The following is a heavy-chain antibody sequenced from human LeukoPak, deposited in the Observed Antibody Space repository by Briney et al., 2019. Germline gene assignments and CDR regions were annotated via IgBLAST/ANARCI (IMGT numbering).Heavy chain of an antibody. CDR2: IYHSGST. CDR1: GYSISSGYY. CDR3: AREPAGTYYRFDP. V-gene: IGHV4-38-2*02. J-gene: IGHJ5*02. Sequence: SETLSLTCTVSGYSISSGYYWGWIRQPPGKGLEWIGSIYHSGSTYYNPSLKSRVTISVDTSKNQFSLKLSSVTAADTAIYYCAREPAGTYYRFDPWGQGILVTVSS. D-gene: IGHD1-26*01.